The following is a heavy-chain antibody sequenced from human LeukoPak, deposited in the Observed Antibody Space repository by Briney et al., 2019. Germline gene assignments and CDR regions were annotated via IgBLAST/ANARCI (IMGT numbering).Heavy chain of an antibody. J-gene: IGHJ6*02. CDR1: GFTFSSYA. V-gene: IGHV3-23*01. CDR2: ISGSGGST. D-gene: IGHD6-19*01. CDR3: AKGQWLVSYYGMDV. Sequence: GGSLRLSCAASGFTFSSYAMSWVRQAPGKGLEWVSAISGSGGSTYYVDSVKGRFTISRDNSKNTLYLQMNSLRAEDTAVYYCAKGQWLVSYYGMDVWGQGTTVTVSS.